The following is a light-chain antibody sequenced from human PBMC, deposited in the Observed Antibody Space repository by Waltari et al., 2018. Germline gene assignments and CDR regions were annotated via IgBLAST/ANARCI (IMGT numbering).Light chain of an antibody. Sequence: DILITQHPPSLSPSVGDRVIITCRASRGISDSLAWYQHKPGKVPELLIYDASTLQSGVPSRFSGSGSGTEFTLTISSLQPEDVATYYCQKYNSAPLTFGGGTKVQIK. CDR3: QKYNSAPLT. V-gene: IGKV1-27*01. J-gene: IGKJ4*01. CDR1: RGISDS. CDR2: DAS.